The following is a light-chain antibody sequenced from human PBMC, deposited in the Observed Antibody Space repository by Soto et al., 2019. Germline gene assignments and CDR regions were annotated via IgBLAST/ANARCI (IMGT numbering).Light chain of an antibody. V-gene: IGLV2-11*01. CDR3: CSSAGGFTWV. J-gene: IGLJ3*02. Sequence: QSVLTQPRSVSGSPGQSVTISCTGTSSDVVSWYQQHPGKAPKLIIYYVSQRPSGVPDRFSGSKSGNTASLTISGLQAEDEADYYCCSSAGGFTWVFGGGTKVTV. CDR1: SSDVV. CDR2: YVS.